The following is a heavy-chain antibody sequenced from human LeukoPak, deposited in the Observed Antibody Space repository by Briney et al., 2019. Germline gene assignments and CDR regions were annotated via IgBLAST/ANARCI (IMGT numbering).Heavy chain of an antibody. CDR3: AKDLFGDYIWGTVRSIDF. J-gene: IGHJ4*02. CDR1: GFTLRRYG. Sequence: PGWSVRLPCAASGFTLRRYGMHWVRQAPGKGLEWVAFMRYDGSDKFFADFVKGRFTIYKDNAKNTLYLQMNGLRTQDTAVYYCAKDLFGDYIWGTVRSIDFWGQGALVIVSS. D-gene: IGHD3-16*01. V-gene: IGHV3-30*02. CDR2: MRYDGSDK.